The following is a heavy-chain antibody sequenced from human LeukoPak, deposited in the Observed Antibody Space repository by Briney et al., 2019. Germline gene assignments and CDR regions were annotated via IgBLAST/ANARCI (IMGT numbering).Heavy chain of an antibody. Sequence: GASVKVSCKASGYTFTGYYMHWVRQAPGQGLEWMGWINPNSGGTNYAQKFQGRVTMTRDTSISTAYMELSRLTSDDTAVYFCARDGGNGWENDYWGQGTLVTVSS. J-gene: IGHJ4*02. CDR3: ARDGGNGWENDY. D-gene: IGHD6-19*01. CDR2: INPNSGGT. V-gene: IGHV1-2*02. CDR1: GYTFTGYY.